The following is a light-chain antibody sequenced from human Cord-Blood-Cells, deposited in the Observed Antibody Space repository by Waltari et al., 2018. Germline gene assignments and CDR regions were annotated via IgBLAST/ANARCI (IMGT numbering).Light chain of an antibody. V-gene: IGLV2-14*01. J-gene: IGLJ2*01. CDR3: SSYTSSSSVV. Sequence: QSALTKPASVSGSPGQQPTISCTGTSSHVGGYNYLPWYQQHPGKAPKLMIYDVRNRPAGGSNRFSGSKSGNTASLTISGLQAEDEADYYCSSYTSSSSVVFGGGTKLTVL. CDR1: SSHVGGYNY. CDR2: DVR.